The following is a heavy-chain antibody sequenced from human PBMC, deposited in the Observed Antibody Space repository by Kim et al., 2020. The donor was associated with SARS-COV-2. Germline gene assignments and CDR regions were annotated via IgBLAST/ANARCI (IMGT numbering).Heavy chain of an antibody. Sequence: GGSLRLSCAASGFTFSNSDMNWVHQAPGKGLEWVSGVSWNGSRTHYADSVKGRFIISRDNSRNTLYLQTNSLRAEDTAVYYCVRNLDLCVVVPAWGLRFLEWLSPYFDYWGQGTLVTVSS. J-gene: IGHJ4*02. CDR3: VRNLDLCVVVPAWGLRFLEWLSPYFDY. CDR1: GFTFSNSD. D-gene: IGHD3-3*01. V-gene: IGHV3-35*01. CDR2: VSWNGSRT.